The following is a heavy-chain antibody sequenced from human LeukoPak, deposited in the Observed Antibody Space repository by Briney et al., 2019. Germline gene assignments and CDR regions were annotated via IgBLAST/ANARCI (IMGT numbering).Heavy chain of an antibody. V-gene: IGHV3-23*01. CDR1: GFTFSSYG. CDR2: ISGSGGST. J-gene: IGHJ4*02. D-gene: IGHD4-17*01. Sequence: GGSLRLSCAASGFTFSSYGMSWVRQAPGKGLEWVSAISGSGGSTYYADSVKGRFTISRDNSKNTLYLQMNSLRAEDTAVYYCARVGAFYGDLDYWGQGTLVTVSS. CDR3: ARVGAFYGDLDY.